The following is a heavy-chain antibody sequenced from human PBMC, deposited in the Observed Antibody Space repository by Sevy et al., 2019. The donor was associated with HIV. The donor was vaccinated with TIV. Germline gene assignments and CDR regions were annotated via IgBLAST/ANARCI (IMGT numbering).Heavy chain of an antibody. J-gene: IGHJ6*02. CDR3: TRDYDFWTYYYGMDV. D-gene: IGHD3-3*01. V-gene: IGHV3-49*04. CDR2: IRSKAYGGTT. CDR1: GFTFGDYA. Sequence: GGSLRLSCTASGFTFGDYAMSWVRQAPGKGLEWVGFIRSKAYGGTTEYAASVKGRFTISRDDSKSMAYLQMNSLKTEDTAVYYCTRDYDFWTYYYGMDVWGQGTTVTVSS.